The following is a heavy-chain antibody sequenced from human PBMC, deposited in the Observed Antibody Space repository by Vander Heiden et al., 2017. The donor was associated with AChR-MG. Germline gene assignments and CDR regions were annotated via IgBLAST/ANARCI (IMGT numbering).Heavy chain of an antibody. CDR3: AKDVYSSSWRHNIDY. D-gene: IGHD6-13*01. CDR2: ISYDGSNK. CDR1: GFTFSSYG. V-gene: IGHV3-30*18. Sequence: QVQLVESGGGVVQPGRSLRLSCAASGFTFSSYGMNWVRQAPGKGLEWVAVISYDGSNKYYADSVKGRFTISRDNSKNTLYLQMNSLRAEDTAVYYCAKDVYSSSWRHNIDYWGQGTLVTVSS. J-gene: IGHJ4*02.